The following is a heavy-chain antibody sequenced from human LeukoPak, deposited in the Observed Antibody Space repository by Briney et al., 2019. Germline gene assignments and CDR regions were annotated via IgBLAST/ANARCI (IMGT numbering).Heavy chain of an antibody. Sequence: PSETLSLTCTVSGGSISSGGYYWSWIRQHPGKGPEWIGYIYYSGSTYYNPSLKSRVTISVDTSKNQFSLKLSSVTAADTAVYYCAWSLGELSASPYYYGMDVWGQGTTVTVSS. V-gene: IGHV4-31*03. CDR3: AWSLGELSASPYYYGMDV. J-gene: IGHJ6*02. D-gene: IGHD3-16*02. CDR2: IYYSGST. CDR1: GGSISSGGYY.